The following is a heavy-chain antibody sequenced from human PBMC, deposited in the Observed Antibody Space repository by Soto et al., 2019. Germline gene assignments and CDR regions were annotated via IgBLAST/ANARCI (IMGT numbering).Heavy chain of an antibody. V-gene: IGHV4-4*02. J-gene: IGHJ3*02. CDR3: ARVGGVYGDYDSEGWEHAFDI. CDR2: IYHSGST. Sequence: QVQLQESGPGLVKPSGTLSLTCAVSSGSISSSNWWSWVRQPPGKGLEWIGEIYHSGSTNYDPSLKSRVTISVDKSKNQFSLKLSSVTAADTAVYYCARVGGVYGDYDSEGWEHAFDIWGQGTMVTVSS. CDR1: SGSISSSNW. D-gene: IGHD4-17*01.